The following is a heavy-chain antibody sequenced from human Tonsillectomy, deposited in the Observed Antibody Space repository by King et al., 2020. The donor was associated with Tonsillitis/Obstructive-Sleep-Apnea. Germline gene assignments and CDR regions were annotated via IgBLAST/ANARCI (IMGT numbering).Heavy chain of an antibody. V-gene: IGHV3-33*01. J-gene: IGHJ5*02. Sequence: QLVQSGGGVVQPGRSLRLFCAASGFTFSSYGMNWVRQAPGKGLEWVALIWHDGSNKYYAESVKGRFTISRDNSKNTLYLQMNSLRGEDTAVYYCARARVLKGGFDPWGQGTLVTVSS. D-gene: IGHD1-26*01. CDR3: ARARVLKGGFDP. CDR2: IWHDGSNK. CDR1: GFTFSSYG.